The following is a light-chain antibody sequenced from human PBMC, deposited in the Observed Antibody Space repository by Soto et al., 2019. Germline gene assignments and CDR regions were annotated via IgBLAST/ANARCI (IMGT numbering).Light chain of an antibody. J-gene: IGLJ2*01. CDR1: SSDVGGYNY. Sequence: QSALTQPASVSGSPGQSITISYTGTSSDVGGYNYVSWYQQHPGKAPKLMIYDVSNRPSGVSNRFSGSKSGNTASLTISGLQAEDEADYYCSSYTSSRNVVFGGGTKLTVL. CDR2: DVS. CDR3: SSYTSSRNVV. V-gene: IGLV2-14*01.